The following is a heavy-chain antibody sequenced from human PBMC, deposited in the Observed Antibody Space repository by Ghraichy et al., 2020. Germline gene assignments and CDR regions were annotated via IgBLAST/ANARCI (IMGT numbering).Heavy chain of an antibody. Sequence: GGSLRLSCAASGFTFSNAWMSWVRQAPGKGLEWVGHIKSKTDGGTTDYAAPVKGRFTISRDDSKNTLYLQMNSLKTEDTAVYYCTTVVGLNWNGKLGDWFDPWGQGTLVTVSS. CDR3: TTVVGLNWNGKLGDWFDP. CDR2: IKSKTDGGTT. J-gene: IGHJ5*02. CDR1: GFTFSNAW. D-gene: IGHD1-1*01. V-gene: IGHV3-15*01.